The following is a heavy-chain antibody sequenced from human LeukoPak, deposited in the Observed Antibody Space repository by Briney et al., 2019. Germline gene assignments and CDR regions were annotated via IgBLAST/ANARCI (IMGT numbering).Heavy chain of an antibody. V-gene: IGHV4-59*01. D-gene: IGHD6-13*01. J-gene: IGHJ4*02. CDR1: GGSISSYY. CDR3: ARVGYSSSY. Sequence: SETLSLTCTVSGGSISSYYWSWIRQPPGKGLEWIGYIYYSGSTNYDPSLKSRVTISVDTSKNQFSLKLSSVTAADTAVYYCARVGYSSSYWGQGTLVTVSS. CDR2: IYYSGST.